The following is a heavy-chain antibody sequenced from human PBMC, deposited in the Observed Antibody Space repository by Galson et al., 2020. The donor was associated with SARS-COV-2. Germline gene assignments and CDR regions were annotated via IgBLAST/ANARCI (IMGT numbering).Heavy chain of an antibody. V-gene: IGHV1-2*02. CDR2: IDPKSGDT. CDR1: GYTFTSSH. CDR3: AEDGTKI. J-gene: IGHJ3*02. Sequence: ASVKVSCKASGYTFTSSHMHWVRQAPGQGLEWIGWIDPKSGDTKYARKFQDRVSMTRDTSISTAHMEVNRLTSDDTAVYYCAEDGTKIWGQGTMITVSS. D-gene: IGHD2-8*01.